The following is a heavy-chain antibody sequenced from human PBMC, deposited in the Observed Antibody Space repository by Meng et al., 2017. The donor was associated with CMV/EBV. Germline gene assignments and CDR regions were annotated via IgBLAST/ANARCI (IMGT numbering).Heavy chain of an antibody. CDR2: TYYRSKWYN. V-gene: IGHV6-1*01. CDR3: ARDLERSNYYYYYGMDV. CDR1: GDSVSSNSAA. Sequence: SQTPSLTCAISGDSVSSNSAAWNWIRQSPSRGLEWLGRTYYRSKWYNDYAVSVKSRITINPDTSKNQFSLQLNSVTPEDTAVYYCARDLERSNYYYYYGMDVWGQGTTVTVSS. D-gene: IGHD1-1*01. J-gene: IGHJ6*02.